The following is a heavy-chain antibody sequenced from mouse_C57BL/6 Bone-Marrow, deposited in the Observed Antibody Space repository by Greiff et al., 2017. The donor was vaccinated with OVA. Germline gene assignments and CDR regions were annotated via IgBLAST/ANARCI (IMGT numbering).Heavy chain of an antibody. CDR2: IYPGDGDT. CDR3: AREKKSIYYGIYYAMDY. Sequence: VQLVESGPELVKPGASVKISCKASGYAFSSSWMNWVKQRPGKGLEWIGRIYPGDGDTNYNGKFKGKATLTADKSSSTAYMQLSSLTSEDSAVYFCAREKKSIYYGIYYAMDYWGQGTSVTVSS. D-gene: IGHD2-1*01. CDR1: GYAFSSSW. V-gene: IGHV1-82*01. J-gene: IGHJ4*01.